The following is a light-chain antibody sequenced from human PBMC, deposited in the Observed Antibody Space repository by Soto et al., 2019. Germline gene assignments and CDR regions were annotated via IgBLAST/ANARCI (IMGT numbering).Light chain of an antibody. CDR1: QGISSY. Sequence: AIRMTQSPSSLSASTGDRVTITCRASQGISSYLAWYQQKPGKAPKLLIYAASTLKSGVPSRFSGSGSGTDFTLTISCLQSEDFATYYCQQYYSYPPGTFGQGTKV. V-gene: IGKV1-8*01. CDR3: QQYYSYPPGT. J-gene: IGKJ1*01. CDR2: AAS.